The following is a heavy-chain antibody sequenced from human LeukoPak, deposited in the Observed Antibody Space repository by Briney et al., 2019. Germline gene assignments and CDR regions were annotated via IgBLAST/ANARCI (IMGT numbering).Heavy chain of an antibody. CDR2: ISYDGSNK. V-gene: IGHV3-30-3*01. J-gene: IGHJ4*02. CDR1: GFTFSSYA. Sequence: GGSLRLSCAASGFTFSSYAMHWVRQAPGKGLEWVAVISYDGSNKYYADSVKGRFTISRDNSKNTLYLQMNSLRAEDTAVYYCARFPKSLAVAGTGGFDYWGQGTLVTVSS. CDR3: ARFPKSLAVAGTGGFDY. D-gene: IGHD6-19*01.